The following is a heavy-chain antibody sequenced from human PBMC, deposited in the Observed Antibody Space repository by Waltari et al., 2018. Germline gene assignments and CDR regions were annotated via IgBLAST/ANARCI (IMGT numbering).Heavy chain of an antibody. J-gene: IGHJ4*02. Sequence: QVQLVQSGAEVKQPGSSVKVSCKASGATFSSYAISRVRQAPGQGLEWIGRIIPILGIANYAQKFQGRVTITADKSTSTAYMELSSLRSEDTAVYYCAIGEWELLRRDDYWGQGTLVTVSS. D-gene: IGHD1-26*01. CDR3: AIGEWELLRRDDY. V-gene: IGHV1-69*04. CDR1: GATFSSYA. CDR2: IIPILGIA.